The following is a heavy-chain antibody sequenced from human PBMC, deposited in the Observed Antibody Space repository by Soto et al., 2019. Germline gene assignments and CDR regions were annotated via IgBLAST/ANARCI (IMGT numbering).Heavy chain of an antibody. J-gene: IGHJ4*02. CDR2: IYYSGST. D-gene: IGHD6-19*01. V-gene: IGHV4-39*01. CDR3: ARHDPSYSSGWYYFDY. Sequence: SETLSLTCTVSGGSISSSSSYWGWIRQPPGKGLEWIGYIYYSGSTNYNPSLKSRVTISVDTSKNQFSLKLSSVTAADTAVYYCARHDPSYSSGWYYFDYWGQGTLVTVSS. CDR1: GGSISSSSSY.